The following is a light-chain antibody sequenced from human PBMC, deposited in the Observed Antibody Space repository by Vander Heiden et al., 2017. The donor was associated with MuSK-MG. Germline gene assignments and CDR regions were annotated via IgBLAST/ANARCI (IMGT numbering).Light chain of an antibody. CDR1: QDISNY. V-gene: IGKV1-33*01. CDR3: QQYDNLIFT. J-gene: IGKJ3*01. CDR2: DAS. Sequence: DIKQSPSPSSLSASVGDRVTITCQASQDISNYLNWYQQKPGKAPKLLIYDASNLETGVPSRFSGSGSGTDFTFTISSLQPEDIATYYCQQYDNLIFTFGPGTKVDIK.